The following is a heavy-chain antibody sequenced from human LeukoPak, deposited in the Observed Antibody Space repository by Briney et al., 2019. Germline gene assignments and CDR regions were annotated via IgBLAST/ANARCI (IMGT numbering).Heavy chain of an antibody. CDR2: IYSGGSR. CDR1: GFTVSSNY. J-gene: IGHJ6*03. CDR3: ARDTTVATRGSYYYYMDV. Sequence: GGSLRLSCAASGFTVSSNYMSWCRQAPGKGLEWVSVIYSGGSRYYADSAMGRCTISRDNSKNTLYLQMNSLRAEDTAVYYCARDTTVATRGSYYYYMDVWGKGTTVTVSS. V-gene: IGHV3-53*01. D-gene: IGHD3-16*01.